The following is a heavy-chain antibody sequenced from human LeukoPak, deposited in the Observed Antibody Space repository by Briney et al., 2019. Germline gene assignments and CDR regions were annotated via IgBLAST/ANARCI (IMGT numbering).Heavy chain of an antibody. Sequence: SETLSLTCTVSGYSISSGYYWGWIRQPPGKGLEWIGSIYHSGSTYYNPSLKSRVTISVDTSKNQFSLKLSSVTAADTAVYYCARDPWGRYFDWLLHGDYWGQGTLVTVSS. CDR3: ARDPWGRYFDWLLHGDY. D-gene: IGHD3-9*01. CDR1: GYSISSGYY. CDR2: IYHSGST. V-gene: IGHV4-38-2*02. J-gene: IGHJ4*02.